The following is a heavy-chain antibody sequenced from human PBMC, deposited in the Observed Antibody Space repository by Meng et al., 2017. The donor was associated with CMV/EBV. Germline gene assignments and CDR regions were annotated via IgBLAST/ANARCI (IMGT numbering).Heavy chain of an antibody. Sequence: GGSLRLSCAASGFTVSSNYMSWVRQAPGKGLEWVSVIYSGGSTYYADSVKGRFTISRDNSKNTLYLQMNSLRAEDMAVYYCARVGEVTTGDYYYYGMDVWGQGTTVTVSS. CDR1: GFTVSSNY. CDR3: ARVGEVTTGDYYYYGMDV. CDR2: IYSGGST. D-gene: IGHD4-11*01. J-gene: IGHJ6*02. V-gene: IGHV3-53*05.